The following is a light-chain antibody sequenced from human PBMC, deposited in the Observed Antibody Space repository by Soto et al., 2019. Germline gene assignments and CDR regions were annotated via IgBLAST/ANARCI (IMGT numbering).Light chain of an antibody. CDR3: CSYAGSRTPLI. V-gene: IGLV2-23*02. Sequence: QSALTQAASVSGSPGQSITISCTGTSSDVGSYNLVSWYQQHPGKAPKLMIYEVSKRPSGLSNRFSGPKSGNTASLTISGLQAEDEADYYCCSYAGSRTPLIFGTGTKLTVL. CDR1: SSDVGSYNL. CDR2: EVS. J-gene: IGLJ1*01.